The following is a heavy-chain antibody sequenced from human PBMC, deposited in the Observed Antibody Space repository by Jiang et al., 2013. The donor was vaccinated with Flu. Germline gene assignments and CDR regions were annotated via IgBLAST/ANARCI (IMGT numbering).Heavy chain of an antibody. CDR2: INHSGST. CDR1: GGSFSGYY. J-gene: IGHJ6*02. CDR3: ARLKAEEGHQSHRYYYGMDV. Sequence: GSGLVKPSETLSLTCAVYGGSFSGYYWSWIRQPPGKGLEWIGEINHSGSTNYNPSLKSRVTISVDTSKNQFSLKLSSVTAADTAVYYCARLKAEEGHQSHRYYYGMDVWGQGTTVTVSS. V-gene: IGHV4-34*01.